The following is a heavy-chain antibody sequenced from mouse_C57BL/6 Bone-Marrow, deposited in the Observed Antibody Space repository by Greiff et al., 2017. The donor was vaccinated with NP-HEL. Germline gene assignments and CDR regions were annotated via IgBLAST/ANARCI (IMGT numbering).Heavy chain of an antibody. CDR2: IYPRSGNT. D-gene: IGHD1-1*01. CDR1: GYTFTSYG. V-gene: IGHV1-81*01. CDR3: AGYYYGSSYNFDY. Sequence: VMLVESGAELARPGASVKLSCKASGYTFTSYGISWVKQRTGQGLEWIGEIYPRSGNTYYNEKFKGKATLTADKSSSTAYMELRSLTSEDSAVYFCAGYYYGSSYNFDYWGQGTTLTVSS. J-gene: IGHJ2*01.